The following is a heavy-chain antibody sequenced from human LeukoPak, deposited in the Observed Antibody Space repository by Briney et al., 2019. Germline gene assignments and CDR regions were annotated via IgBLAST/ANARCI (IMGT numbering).Heavy chain of an antibody. Sequence: ASVTVSCTASGYTFTVYYMHWVRQAPGQGLEWMGWIHPNSGGTNYAQEFQGRVTMTRDTSISTVYMEMSSLRSDDTAVYYCVRENWAYDIWGQGTMVTVSS. J-gene: IGHJ3*02. V-gene: IGHV1-2*02. CDR2: IHPNSGGT. CDR1: GYTFTVYY. D-gene: IGHD3-16*01. CDR3: VRENWAYDI.